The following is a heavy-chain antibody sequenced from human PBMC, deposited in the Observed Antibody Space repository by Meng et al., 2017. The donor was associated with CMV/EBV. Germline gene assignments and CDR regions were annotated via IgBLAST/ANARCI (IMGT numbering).Heavy chain of an antibody. J-gene: IGHJ4*02. Sequence: QGQLVESGGGLVQPGRSLRLSCAASGFTFSSYAMHWVRQAPGKGLEWVAVISYDGSNKYYADSVKGRFTISRDNFKNTLYLQMNSLRAEDTAVYYCAREDACYWGQGTLVTVSS. CDR2: ISYDGSNK. V-gene: IGHV3-30-3*01. CDR3: AREDACY. CDR1: GFTFSSYA.